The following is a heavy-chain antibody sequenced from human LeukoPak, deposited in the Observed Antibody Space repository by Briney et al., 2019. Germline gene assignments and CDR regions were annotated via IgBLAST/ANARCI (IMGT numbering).Heavy chain of an antibody. CDR3: ARAHEAYCGGDCYSFDY. Sequence: GRSLRLSCAASGFTFSSYEMNWVRQAPGKGLEWVSYISSSGSTIYYADSVKGRFTISRDNAKNSLYLQMNSLRAEDTAVYYCARAHEAYCGGDCYSFDYWGQGTLVTVSS. CDR1: GFTFSSYE. V-gene: IGHV3-48*03. CDR2: ISSSGSTI. D-gene: IGHD2-21*02. J-gene: IGHJ4*02.